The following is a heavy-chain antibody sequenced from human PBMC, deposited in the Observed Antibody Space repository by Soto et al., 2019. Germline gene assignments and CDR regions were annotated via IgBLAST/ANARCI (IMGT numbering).Heavy chain of an antibody. Sequence: ASVKVSCKASGGTFNTYTINWLRQAPGRGLEWVGQVVPMYDSVNYAETFQGRVTITVDKSTNTAYMELTSPRSQDTALYFCASWRSYSGSYCFDYWGQGTLVTVSS. CDR1: GGTFNTYT. V-gene: IGHV1-69*06. CDR3: ASWRSYSGSYCFDY. J-gene: IGHJ4*02. CDR2: VVPMYDSV. D-gene: IGHD1-26*01.